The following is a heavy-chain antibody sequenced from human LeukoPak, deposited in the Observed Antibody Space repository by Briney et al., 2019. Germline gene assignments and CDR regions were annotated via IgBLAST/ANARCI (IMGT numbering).Heavy chain of an antibody. D-gene: IGHD5-18*01. J-gene: IGHJ4*02. CDR3: ANGILTAMAYDY. V-gene: IGHV3-30*02. Sequence: PGGSLRLSCAASGFTFSSYGMHWVRQAPGKGLGWVAFIRYDGSNKYYADSVKGRFTISRDNSKNTLYLQMNSLRAEDTAVYYCANGILTAMAYDYWGQGTLVTVSS. CDR2: IRYDGSNK. CDR1: GFTFSSYG.